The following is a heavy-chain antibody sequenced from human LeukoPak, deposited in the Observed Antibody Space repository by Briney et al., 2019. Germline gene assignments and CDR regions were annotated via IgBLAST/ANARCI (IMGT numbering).Heavy chain of an antibody. CDR2: TYYRSKWYH. J-gene: IGHJ6*03. CDR1: GDSVSSNSAA. CDR3: ARAPQKGSDTIFGVVINYYYYMDV. V-gene: IGHV6-1*01. D-gene: IGHD3-3*01. Sequence: SQTLSLTCAISGDSVSSNSAAWNWIRQSPSRGLEWLGRTYYRSKWYHDYAVSVKSRITINPDTSKNQFSLQLNSVTPEDTAVYYCARAPQKGSDTIFGVVINYYYYMDVWGKGTTVTVSS.